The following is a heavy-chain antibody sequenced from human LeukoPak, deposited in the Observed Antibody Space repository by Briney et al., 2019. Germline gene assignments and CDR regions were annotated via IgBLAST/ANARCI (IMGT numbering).Heavy chain of an antibody. Sequence: GGSLRLSCAASGFAFINAWMSWVRQAPGKGLEWVGRIKSKTDGGTTDYAAPVKGRFAISRDDSRNTVYLQMNSLKTEDTGMYYCTTDPITAGATFFDYWGQGTLVTVSS. V-gene: IGHV3-15*05. J-gene: IGHJ4*02. D-gene: IGHD1-26*01. CDR2: IKSKTDGGTT. CDR3: TTDPITAGATFFDY. CDR1: GFAFINAW.